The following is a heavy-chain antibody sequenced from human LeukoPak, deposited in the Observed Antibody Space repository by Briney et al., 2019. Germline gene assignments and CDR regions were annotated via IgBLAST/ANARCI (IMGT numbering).Heavy chain of an antibody. Sequence: GGSLRLSCAASGFTFSIDSMNWVRQAPGKGLEWVSSISSSSSYIYYADSVKGRFAISRDNAKNSLYLQMNSLRAEDTAVYYCAKQGEESRYDGSDYIDYWVQGTLVTVSS. D-gene: IGHD3-22*01. CDR1: GFTFSIDS. V-gene: IGHV3-21*01. J-gene: IGHJ4*02. CDR2: ISSSSSYI. CDR3: AKQGEESRYDGSDYIDY.